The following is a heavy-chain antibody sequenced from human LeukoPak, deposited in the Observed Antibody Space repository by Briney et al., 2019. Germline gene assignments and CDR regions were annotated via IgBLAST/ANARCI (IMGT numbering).Heavy chain of an antibody. CDR2: MNPNSGNT. Sequence: ASVKVSCKASGYTFTSYDINWVRQATGQGLEWMGWMNPNSGNTGYAQNLQGRVTMTTDTSASTAYMELRSLRSDDTAVYYCARDSGYSYNERFDYWGQGTLVTVSS. CDR3: ARDSGYSYNERFDY. J-gene: IGHJ4*02. D-gene: IGHD5-12*01. CDR1: GYTFTSYD. V-gene: IGHV1-8*02.